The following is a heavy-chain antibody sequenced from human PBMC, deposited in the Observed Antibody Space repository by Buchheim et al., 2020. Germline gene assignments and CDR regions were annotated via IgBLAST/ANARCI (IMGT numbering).Heavy chain of an antibody. J-gene: IGHJ4*02. V-gene: IGHV4-34*01. CDR1: GGSFSGYY. CDR3: ARHGGGVTYYFDY. D-gene: IGHD2-21*02. Sequence: QVQLQQWGAGLLKPSETLSLTCAVYGGSFSGYYWSWIRQPPGKGLEWIGSIYYSGSTYYNPSLKSRVTISVDTSKNQFSLKLSSVTAADTAVYYCARHGGGVTYYFDYWGQGTL. CDR2: IYYSGST.